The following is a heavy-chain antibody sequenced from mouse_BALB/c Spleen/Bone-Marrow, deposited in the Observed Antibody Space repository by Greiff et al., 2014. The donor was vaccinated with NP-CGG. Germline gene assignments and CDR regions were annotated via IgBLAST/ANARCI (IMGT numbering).Heavy chain of an antibody. J-gene: IGHJ2*01. Sequence: VQLKESGPELVKPGASVKISCKTSGYTFTDYTLHWVKQSHGKSLEWIGGVNPNSGGTSYNQKFKGKATLNLDKSSTTAYMELRSLTSDDSAVHYCARARHYDFWGQGTTLTVSS. CDR2: VNPNSGGT. CDR3: ARARHYDF. CDR1: GYTFTDYT. V-gene: IGHV1-18*01.